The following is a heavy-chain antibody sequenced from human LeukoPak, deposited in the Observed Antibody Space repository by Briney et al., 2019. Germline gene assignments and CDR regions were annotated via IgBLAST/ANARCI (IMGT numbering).Heavy chain of an antibody. D-gene: IGHD3-22*01. CDR1: GFPFSTYW. J-gene: IGHJ4*02. CDR2: IRKDGGAK. V-gene: IGHV3-7*01. Sequence: GGSLRLSCAASGFPFSTYWMAWVRQAPGKGLDWVANIRKDGGAKFYAASVRGRFIISRDNAKNSLYLQMNNLRDEDTAVYYCASSHDSSGNDWGQGTLVTV. CDR3: ASSHDSSGND.